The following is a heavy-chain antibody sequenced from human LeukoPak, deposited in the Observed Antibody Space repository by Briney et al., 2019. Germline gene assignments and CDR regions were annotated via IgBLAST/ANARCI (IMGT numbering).Heavy chain of an antibody. D-gene: IGHD6-19*01. Sequence: GESLNIARKGSGYSFTRYWIGRARQMPGKSLEWMVIIYPGGPDTRYSPSFQGQVTISADKSISTAYLQWSSLKASDTAMYYCARRVSVGFDPWGQGTLVTVSS. V-gene: IGHV5-51*01. CDR1: GYSFTRYW. CDR2: IYPGGPDT. J-gene: IGHJ5*02. CDR3: ARRVSVGFDP.